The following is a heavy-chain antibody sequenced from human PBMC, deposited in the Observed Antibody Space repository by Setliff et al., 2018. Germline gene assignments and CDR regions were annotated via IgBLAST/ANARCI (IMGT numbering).Heavy chain of an antibody. J-gene: IGHJ4*02. V-gene: IGHV4-34*01. Sequence: PSETLSLTCAVYGGSFSTYYWSWIRQPPGKGLEWIGEISHSGSTNYSPSLENRLAITKDTSKNQVVLTMTNMDPVDTATYYCAHRRSYNSGGGAFDYWGQGTLVTVSS. CDR3: AHRRSYNSGGGAFDY. D-gene: IGHD3-22*01. CDR2: ISHSGST. CDR1: GGSFSTYY.